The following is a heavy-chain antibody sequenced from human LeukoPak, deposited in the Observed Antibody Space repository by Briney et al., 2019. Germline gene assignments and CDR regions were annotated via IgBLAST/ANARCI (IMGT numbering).Heavy chain of an antibody. CDR1: GFTFSSYA. V-gene: IGHV3-30-3*01. CDR2: ISYDGSIK. Sequence: PGGSLRLSCAASGFTFSSYAMHWVRQAPGKGLKWVAVISYDGSIKYYADYVKGRFTISRDNSKNTLYLQMNSLRVEDTAVYYCARDRWDTSGYCLDYWGQGTLVAVSS. CDR3: ARDRWDTSGYCLDY. J-gene: IGHJ4*02. D-gene: IGHD3-22*01.